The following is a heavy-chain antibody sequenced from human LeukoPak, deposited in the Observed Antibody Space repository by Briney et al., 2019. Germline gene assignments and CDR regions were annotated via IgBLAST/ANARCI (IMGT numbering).Heavy chain of an antibody. Sequence: PGRSLRLSCAASGFTFSNYGMHWVRQAPGKGLEWVAVIWYDGSNKFYADSVKGRFTISRDNSKNTLYLQMKSLRAEDTAVCYCARGRYGDVLFDYWGQGTLVTVSS. CDR3: ARGRYGDVLFDY. J-gene: IGHJ4*02. CDR1: GFTFSNYG. CDR2: IWYDGSNK. V-gene: IGHV3-33*01. D-gene: IGHD4-17*01.